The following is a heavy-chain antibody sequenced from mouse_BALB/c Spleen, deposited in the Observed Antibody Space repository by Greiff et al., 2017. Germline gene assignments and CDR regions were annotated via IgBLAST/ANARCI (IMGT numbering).Heavy chain of an antibody. CDR3: ARADYDYDEDYAMDY. CDR2: INPGSGGT. D-gene: IGHD2-4*01. CDR1: GYAFTNYL. Sequence: QVHVKQSGAELVRPGTSVKVSCKASGYAFTNYLIEWVKQRPGQGLEWIGVINPGSGGTNYNEKFKGKATLTADKSSSTAYMQLSSLTSDDSAVYFCARADYDYDEDYAMDYWGQGTSVTVSS. J-gene: IGHJ4*01. V-gene: IGHV1-54*01.